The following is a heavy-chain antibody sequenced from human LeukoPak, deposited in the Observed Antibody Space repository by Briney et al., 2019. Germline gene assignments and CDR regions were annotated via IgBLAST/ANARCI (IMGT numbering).Heavy chain of an antibody. Sequence: GGTLRLSCAASGFTFSSYAMHWVRQAPGKGLEWVAVISYDGSNKYYADSVKGRFTISRDNSKNTLYLQMNSLRAEDTAVYYCARGVVTRYPDYWGQGTLVTVSS. V-gene: IGHV3-30-3*01. CDR1: GFTFSSYA. CDR3: ARGVVTRYPDY. CDR2: ISYDGSNK. J-gene: IGHJ4*02. D-gene: IGHD2-21*02.